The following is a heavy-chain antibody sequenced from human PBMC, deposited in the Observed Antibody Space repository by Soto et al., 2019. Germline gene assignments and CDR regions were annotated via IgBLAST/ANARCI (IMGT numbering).Heavy chain of an antibody. D-gene: IGHD4-17*01. CDR1: GGSFSGYY. CDR2: INHSGST. J-gene: IGHJ4*02. Sequence: SETLSLTCAVYGGSFSGYYWSWIRQPPGKGLEWIGEINHSGSTNYNPSLKSRVTISVDTSKNQFSLKLSSVTAADTAVYYCATSPHDYGDYGGGGFDYWGQGTLVTVSS. V-gene: IGHV4-34*01. CDR3: ATSPHDYGDYGGGGFDY.